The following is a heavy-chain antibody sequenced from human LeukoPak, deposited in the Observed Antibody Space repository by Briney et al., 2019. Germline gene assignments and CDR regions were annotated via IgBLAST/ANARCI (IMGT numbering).Heavy chain of an antibody. CDR1: GFTFSSYS. CDR3: ARDVLYGSGPLYGMDV. D-gene: IGHD3-10*01. Sequence: PGGTLRLSCAASGFTFSSYSMNWVRRAPGKGLEWVSSISSSSSYIYYADSVKGRFTISRDNAKNSLYLQMNSLRAEDTAVYYCARDVLYGSGPLYGMDVWGQGTTVTVSS. V-gene: IGHV3-21*01. J-gene: IGHJ6*02. CDR2: ISSSSSYI.